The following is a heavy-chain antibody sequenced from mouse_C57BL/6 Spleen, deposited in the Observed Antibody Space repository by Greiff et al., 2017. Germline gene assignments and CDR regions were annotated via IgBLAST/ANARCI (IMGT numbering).Heavy chain of an antibody. V-gene: IGHV1-62-2*01. J-gene: IGHJ1*03. D-gene: IGHD2-13*01. Sequence: QVQLQQSGAELVKPGASVKLSCKASGYTFTEYTIHWVQQRPGQGLEWIGWFYPGSGSIKYNEKFKDKATLTADKSSSPVYMELSRLTSEDSAVDVCARHEEGGDYWYFDVWGTGTTVTVSS. CDR2: FYPGSGSI. CDR3: ARHEEGGDYWYFDV. CDR1: GYTFTEYT.